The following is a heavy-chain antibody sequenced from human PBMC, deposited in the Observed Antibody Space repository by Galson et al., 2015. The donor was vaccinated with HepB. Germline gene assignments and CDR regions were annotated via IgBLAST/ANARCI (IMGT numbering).Heavy chain of an antibody. V-gene: IGHV3-33*01. CDR3: AGSIAVAGTIDY. D-gene: IGHD6-19*01. CDR1: GFTFSSHG. CDR2: IWNDGSNK. J-gene: IGHJ4*02. Sequence: SLRLSCAASGFTFSSHGMHWVRQAPGKELEWVAVIWNDGSNKYYGDSVKGRFTISRDNFKNTVYLQMNSLRAEDTAVYYCAGSIAVAGTIDYWGQGTLVTVSS.